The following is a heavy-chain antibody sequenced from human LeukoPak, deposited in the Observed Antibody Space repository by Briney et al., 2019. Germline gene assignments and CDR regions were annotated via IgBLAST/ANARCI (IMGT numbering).Heavy chain of an antibody. CDR3: ARDTFQPGLIDS. V-gene: IGHV3-48*04. D-gene: IGHD2-2*01. J-gene: IGHJ4*02. Sequence: GGSLRLSCAASGFTFSSYSMNWVRQAPGKGLEWVSYISSSSSTIYYADSVKGRFTISRDNARNTLYLQLSSLRAEGTAVYYCARDTFQPGLIDSWGQGTLVTVSS. CDR1: GFTFSSYS. CDR2: ISSSSSTI.